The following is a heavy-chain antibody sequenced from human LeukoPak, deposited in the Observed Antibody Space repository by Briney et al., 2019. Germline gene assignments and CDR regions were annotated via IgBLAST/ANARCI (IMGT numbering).Heavy chain of an antibody. CDR2: IYHSGST. CDR3: PRLGYSHATDY. CDR1: GGSISSGGYS. D-gene: IGHD5-18*01. V-gene: IGHV4-30-2*01. Sequence: PSQTLSLTCAVSGGSISSGGYSWSWIRQPPGKGLEWIGYIYHSGSTYYNPSLKSRVTISVDRSKNQFSLKLSSVTAADTAVYYFPRLGYSHATDYWGQGTLVTVSS. J-gene: IGHJ4*02.